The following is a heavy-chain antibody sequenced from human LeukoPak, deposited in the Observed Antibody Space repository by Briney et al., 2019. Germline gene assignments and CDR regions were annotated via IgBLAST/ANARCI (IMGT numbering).Heavy chain of an antibody. CDR2: ISYDGSNK. CDR1: GFTFSSYA. Sequence: PGGSLRLSCAASGFTFSSYAMHWVRQAPGKGLEWVAVISYDGSNKYYADSVKGRFTISRDNSKNTLYLQMNSLRAEGTAVYYCARTRSSSAGPFDYWGQGTLVTVSS. D-gene: IGHD6-6*01. V-gene: IGHV3-30*01. J-gene: IGHJ4*02. CDR3: ARTRSSSAGPFDY.